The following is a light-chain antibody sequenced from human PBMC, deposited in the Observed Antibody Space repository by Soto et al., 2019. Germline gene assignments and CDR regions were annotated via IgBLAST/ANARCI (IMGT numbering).Light chain of an antibody. CDR1: QSVTNNY. CDR3: QQYGSSPTWT. J-gene: IGKJ1*01. Sequence: EIVLTQSPGTLSLPPGERATLSCRAIQSVTNNYLAWYQQKPGQAPRLLIYGASNRATGIPDRFSGSGSGTDFTLTISRLEPEDFAVYYCQQYGSSPTWTFGQGTKVDIK. V-gene: IGKV3-20*01. CDR2: GAS.